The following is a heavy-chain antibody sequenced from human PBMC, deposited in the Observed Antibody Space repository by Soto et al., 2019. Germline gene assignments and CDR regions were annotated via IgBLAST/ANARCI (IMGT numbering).Heavy chain of an antibody. D-gene: IGHD3-3*01. CDR3: ARAYYDFWSGYYNTVDYFDY. V-gene: IGHV4-59*01. J-gene: IGHJ4*02. Sequence: NPSETLSLTCTVSGGSISSYYWSWIRQPPGKGLEWIGYIYYSGSTNYNPSLKSRVTISVDTSKNQFSLKLSSVTAADTAVYYCARAYYDFWSGYYNTVDYFDYWGQGTLVTVSS. CDR1: GGSISSYY. CDR2: IYYSGST.